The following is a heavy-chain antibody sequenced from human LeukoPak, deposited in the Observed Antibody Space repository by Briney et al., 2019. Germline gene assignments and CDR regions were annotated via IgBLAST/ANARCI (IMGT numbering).Heavy chain of an antibody. CDR2: ISSDGGRT. CDR3: AKDRGTVSEPLDP. CDR1: GFTFYDYA. D-gene: IGHD1/OR15-1a*01. V-gene: IGHV3-43*02. Sequence: RGSLRLSRAASGFTFYDYAMHWVREAPGKGLEWVSLISSDGGRTSYADSVKGRFTVSRDNSKNSLFLQMNRLRTEDPAFNYCAKDRGTVSEPLDPWGQGTLVTVSS. J-gene: IGHJ5*02.